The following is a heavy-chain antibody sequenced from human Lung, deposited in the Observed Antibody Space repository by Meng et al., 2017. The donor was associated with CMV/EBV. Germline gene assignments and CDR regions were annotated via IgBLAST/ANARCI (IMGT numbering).Heavy chain of an antibody. D-gene: IGHD3-22*01. CDR3: ARPPYYYDSSPHHRSDYVDD. CDR1: GGSFSGYY. Sequence: SETLSLXCGVYGGSFSGYYWSWIRQPPGRGLEWIGEINHRGHSNYNPSLKSRVSLAIDTSKSQFSLKLTSVTVADTAVYYCARPPYYYDSSPHHRSDYVDDWXQGALVTVSS. V-gene: IGHV4-34*01. CDR2: INHRGHS. J-gene: IGHJ4*01.